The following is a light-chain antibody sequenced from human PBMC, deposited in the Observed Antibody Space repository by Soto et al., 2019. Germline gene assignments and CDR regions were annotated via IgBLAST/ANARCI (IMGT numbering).Light chain of an antibody. Sequence: QSVLTQPASVSGSPGQSITISCTGTSSDVCGYNYVSWYQHHPGKAPKLLIYDVSNRPSGISNRFSGSKSDNTASLTISGLQPEGEADYYCSSYTTSNTRQIVLGTGTRSPS. V-gene: IGLV2-14*03. J-gene: IGLJ1*01. CDR2: DVS. CDR3: SSYTTSNTRQIV. CDR1: SSDVCGYNY.